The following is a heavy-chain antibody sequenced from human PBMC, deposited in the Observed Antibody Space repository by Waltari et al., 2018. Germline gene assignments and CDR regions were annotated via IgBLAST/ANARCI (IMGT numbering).Heavy chain of an antibody. J-gene: IGHJ6*03. CDR3: TRDVRVTMIGYYYYYYMDV. V-gene: IGHV3-49*04. Sequence: EVQLVESGGGLVQPGRSLRLSCTASGFTFGDYAMSWVRQAPGKGLEWGGFIRSKAYGGTTEYAASVKGRFTISRDDSKSIAYLQMNSLKTEDTAVYYCTRDVRVTMIGYYYYYYMDVWGKGTTVTVSS. CDR2: IRSKAYGGTT. CDR1: GFTFGDYA. D-gene: IGHD3-22*01.